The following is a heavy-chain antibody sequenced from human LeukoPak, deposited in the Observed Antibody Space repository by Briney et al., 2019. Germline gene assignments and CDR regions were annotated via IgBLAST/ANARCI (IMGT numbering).Heavy chain of an antibody. CDR1: GYTFTSYD. D-gene: IGHD3-3*01. CDR2: INAYNGNT. Sequence: GASVKVSCKASGYTFTSYDISWVRQAPGQGLEWMGWINAYNGNTNYAQKLQGRVTMTTDTSTSTAYMELRSLRSDDTAVYYCARGYLVHYYDSWSGYPVGWFDPWGQGALVIVCS. CDR3: ARGYLVHYYDSWSGYPVGWFDP. V-gene: IGHV1-18*01. J-gene: IGHJ5*02.